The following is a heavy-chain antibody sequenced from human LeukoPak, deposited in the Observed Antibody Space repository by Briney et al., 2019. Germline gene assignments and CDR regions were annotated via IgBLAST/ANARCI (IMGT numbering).Heavy chain of an antibody. Sequence: GGSLRLSCAASGFTVSSNYMSWDRQAPGKGLEWVSVIYSGGSTYYADSVKGRFTISRDNSKNTLYLQMNSLRAEDTAVYYCARGNSDLGYSSGCLDYWGQGTLVTVSS. V-gene: IGHV3-53*01. D-gene: IGHD6-19*01. CDR1: GFTVSSNY. J-gene: IGHJ4*02. CDR3: ARGNSDLGYSSGCLDY. CDR2: IYSGGST.